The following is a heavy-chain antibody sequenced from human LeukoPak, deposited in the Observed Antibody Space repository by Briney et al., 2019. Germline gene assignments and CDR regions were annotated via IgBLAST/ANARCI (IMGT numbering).Heavy chain of an antibody. CDR2: ISAYNGKT. D-gene: IGHD3-22*01. CDR3: ARATQPADLNYYDSSGYYPTYFDY. V-gene: IGHV1-18*01. CDR1: GYTFTSYG. J-gene: IGHJ4*02. Sequence: GASVKVSCKASGYTFTSYGISWVRQAPGQGLEWMGWISAYNGKTNYAQKLQGRVTMTTDTSTSTAYMELRSLRSDDTAVYYCARATQPADLNYYDSSGYYPTYFDYWGQGTLVTVSS.